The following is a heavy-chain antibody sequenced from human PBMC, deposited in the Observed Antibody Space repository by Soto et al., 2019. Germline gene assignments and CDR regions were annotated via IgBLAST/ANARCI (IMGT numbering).Heavy chain of an antibody. J-gene: IGHJ5*02. Sequence: SVKVSCKASGGTFSSYAISWVRQAPGQGLEWMGGIIPIFGTANYAQKFQGRVTITADESTSTAYMELSSLRSEDTAVYYCARDSCSSTSCYFREYNWFDPWGQGTLVTVSS. CDR2: IIPIFGTA. V-gene: IGHV1-69*13. CDR1: GGTFSSYA. CDR3: ARDSCSSTSCYFREYNWFDP. D-gene: IGHD2-2*01.